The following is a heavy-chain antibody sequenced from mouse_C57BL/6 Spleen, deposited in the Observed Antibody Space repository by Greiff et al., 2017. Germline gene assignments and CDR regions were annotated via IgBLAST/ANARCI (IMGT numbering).Heavy chain of an antibody. D-gene: IGHD2-4*01. V-gene: IGHV1-61*01. CDR2: IYPSDSAT. CDR1: GYTFTSYW. J-gene: IGHJ1*03. Sequence: QVQLKQPGAELVRPGSSVKLSCKASGYTFTSYWMDWVKQRPGQGLEWIGNIYPSDSATHYNQKFKDKATLTVDKSSSTAYMQLSSLTSEDSAVYYCARYDYDEGNVWGTGTTVTVSS. CDR3: ARYDYDEGNV.